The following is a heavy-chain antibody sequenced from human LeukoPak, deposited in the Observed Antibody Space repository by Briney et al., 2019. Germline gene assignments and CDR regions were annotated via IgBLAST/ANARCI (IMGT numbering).Heavy chain of an antibody. J-gene: IGHJ4*02. D-gene: IGHD2-15*01. CDR2: IYYSGST. V-gene: IGHV4-31*03. CDR1: GGSISSGGYY. CDR3: ARGIVVVVAAQIDY. Sequence: SETLSLTCTVSGGSISSGGYYWSWIRQHPGKGLEWIGYIYYSGSTYYNPSLKSRVTISVDTSKDQFSLKLSSVTAADTAVYYCARGIVVVVAAQIDYWGQGTLVTVSS.